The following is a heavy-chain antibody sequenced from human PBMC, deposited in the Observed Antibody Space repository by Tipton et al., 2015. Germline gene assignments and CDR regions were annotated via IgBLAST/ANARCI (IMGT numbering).Heavy chain of an antibody. CDR3: AREYDSRGYGVDDAFDI. Sequence: TLSLTCTVSIGSINSHIYYWGWIRQPPGKGLEWIGSVFNSGSTYYNPSLKSRVSMSVDTSQNQFSLKLSSVTAADSAVYYCAREYDSRGYGVDDAFDIWGQGTMVTVSS. CDR1: IGSINSHIYY. D-gene: IGHD3-22*01. J-gene: IGHJ3*02. CDR2: VFNSGST. V-gene: IGHV4-39*02.